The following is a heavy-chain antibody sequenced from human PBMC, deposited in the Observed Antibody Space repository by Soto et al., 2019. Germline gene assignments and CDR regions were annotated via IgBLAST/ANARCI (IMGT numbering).Heavy chain of an antibody. CDR1: GGSIFSSDYY. CDR3: TRLVVVATSGYVGFDH. J-gene: IGHJ4*02. CDR2: MSYSGST. D-gene: IGHD2-15*01. V-gene: IGHV4-39*01. Sequence: SETLSLTCSVSGGSIFSSDYYWGWIRQAPGKGLEWIGSMSYSGSTLHNPSLRSRVTMSVDTPKSQFSLKLTSVTATDTALYYCTRLVVVATSGYVGFDHWGQGSLITVSS.